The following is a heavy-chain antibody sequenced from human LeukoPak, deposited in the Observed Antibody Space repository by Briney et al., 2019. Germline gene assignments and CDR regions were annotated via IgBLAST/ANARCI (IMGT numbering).Heavy chain of an antibody. D-gene: IGHD3-10*01. CDR1: GGTFSSYA. CDR3: ARDSETFNYYGSGSYYNGYFQH. J-gene: IGHJ1*01. Sequence: GASVKVSCKASGGTFSSYAISWVRQAPGQGLEWMGGIIPIFGTANYAQKFQGRVTITADESTSTAYMELSSLRSGDTAVYYCARDSETFNYYGSGSYYNGYFQHWGQGTLVTVSS. V-gene: IGHV1-69*01. CDR2: IIPIFGTA.